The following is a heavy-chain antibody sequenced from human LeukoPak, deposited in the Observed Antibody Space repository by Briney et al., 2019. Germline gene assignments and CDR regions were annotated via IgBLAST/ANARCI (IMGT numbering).Heavy chain of an antibody. Sequence: PGGSLRLSCAASGFTVSSNYMSWVRQAPGKGLEWVSVIYGGGSIYYADSVKGRFTISRDNSKNTLSLQMNSLRAEDTAVYYCARVSRDRTFDYWGQGTLVTVSS. J-gene: IGHJ4*02. CDR3: ARVSRDRTFDY. CDR2: IYGGGSI. V-gene: IGHV3-66*01. CDR1: GFTVSSNY.